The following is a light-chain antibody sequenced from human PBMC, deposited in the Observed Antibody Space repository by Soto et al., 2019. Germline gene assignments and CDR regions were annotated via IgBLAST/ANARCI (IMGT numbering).Light chain of an antibody. V-gene: IGKV3-20*01. CDR1: ESVGDY. CDR3: QQYVTWPAIT. CDR2: GAT. Sequence: EIVLTQSPGALSLSPGERATLSCWASESVGDYLAWYQQKPGQAPRLLIYGATKRTSGTPDRFSGTGSETAFTLAISRLEPGDFAVYYCQQYVTWPAITFGHGTRLEIK. J-gene: IGKJ5*01.